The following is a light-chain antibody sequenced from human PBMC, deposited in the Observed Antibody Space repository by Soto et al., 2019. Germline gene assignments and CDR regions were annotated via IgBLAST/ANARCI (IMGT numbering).Light chain of an antibody. CDR3: RQFRNWPWT. CDR1: QSISIN. Sequence: EIVLTQSPGTLSVSPGDRVTLSCRASQSISINLAWYQHKPGQAPRLLIHGGSTRATGIPDRISGSGSGTEFTLTISSLQSEDFAVYYCRQFRNWPWTFGQGTKVEVK. CDR2: GGS. V-gene: IGKV3D-15*01. J-gene: IGKJ1*01.